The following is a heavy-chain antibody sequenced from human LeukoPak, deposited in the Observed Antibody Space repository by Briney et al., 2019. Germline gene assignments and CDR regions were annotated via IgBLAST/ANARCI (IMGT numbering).Heavy chain of an antibody. CDR2: IYSGGST. V-gene: IGHV3-53*01. D-gene: IGHD2-21*02. Sequence: GGSLRLSCAASGFIVSSNYMSWVRQAPGKGLQWVSVIYSGGSTYYADSVKGRFTISTDNSKNTLCLQMNSLRAEDTAVYYCARENPATARLFDYWGQGTLVTVSS. J-gene: IGHJ4*01. CDR1: GFIVSSNY. CDR3: ARENPATARLFDY.